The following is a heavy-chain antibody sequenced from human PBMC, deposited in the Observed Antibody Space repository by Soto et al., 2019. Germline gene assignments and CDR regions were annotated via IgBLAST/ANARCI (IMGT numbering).Heavy chain of an antibody. D-gene: IGHD1-1*01. V-gene: IGHV6-1*01. J-gene: IGHJ2*01. CDR3: VRRPPRSTPFPTQRSSDL. CDR1: GDSVSSNSAA. CDR2: TYYRSKWFN. Sequence: PSQTLSLTCAISGDSVSSNSAAWNWIRQSPSRGLEWLGRTYYRSKWFNDYAVSMKSRITINPDTSKNQFSLQLNSMTPDDTAVYYWVRRPPRSTPFPTQRSSDL.